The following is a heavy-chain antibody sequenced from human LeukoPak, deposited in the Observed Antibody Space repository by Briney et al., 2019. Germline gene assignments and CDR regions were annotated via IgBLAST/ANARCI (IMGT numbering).Heavy chain of an antibody. J-gene: IGHJ5*02. CDR3: ARALYQMRPPGFDP. Sequence: ASVKVSCKASGHTFTSYDINWVRQATGQGLEWMGWMNPNSGNTGYAQKFQGRVTMTRNTSISTAYMELSSLRSEDTAVYYCARALYQMRPPGFDPWGQGTLVTVSS. CDR2: MNPNSGNT. CDR1: GHTFTSYD. V-gene: IGHV1-8*01. D-gene: IGHD2-2*01.